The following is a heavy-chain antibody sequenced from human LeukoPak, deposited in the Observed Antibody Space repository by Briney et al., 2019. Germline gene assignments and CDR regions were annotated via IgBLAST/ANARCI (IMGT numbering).Heavy chain of an antibody. Sequence: SVKVSCKASGYTFTSYGISWVRQAPGQGLEWMGGIIPIFGTANYAQKFQGRVTITADKSTSTAYMELSSLRSEDTAVYYCARGYSSSWSCDYWGQGTLVTVSS. CDR1: GYTFTSYG. CDR2: IIPIFGTA. V-gene: IGHV1-69*06. CDR3: ARGYSSSWSCDY. J-gene: IGHJ4*02. D-gene: IGHD6-13*01.